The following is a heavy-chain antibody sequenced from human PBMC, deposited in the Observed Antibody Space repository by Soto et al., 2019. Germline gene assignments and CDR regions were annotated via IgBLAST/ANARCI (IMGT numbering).Heavy chain of an antibody. D-gene: IGHD6-19*01. V-gene: IGHV2-5*02. CDR1: GFSLSTSGVG. CDR3: AHSIVAVAGGNFDP. Sequence: QITLKESGPTLVKPTQTLTLTCTFSGFSLSTSGVGVGWIRQPPGKALEWLALIYWDDDKRYSPSLKSRLTITKDTSKNQVVLTMANMDPVDTATYYCAHSIVAVAGGNFDPWGQGTLVTVSS. J-gene: IGHJ5*02. CDR2: IYWDDDK.